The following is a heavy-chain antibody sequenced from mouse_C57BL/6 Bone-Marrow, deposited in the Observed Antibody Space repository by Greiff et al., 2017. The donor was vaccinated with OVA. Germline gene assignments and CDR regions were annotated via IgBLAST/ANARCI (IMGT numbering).Heavy chain of an antibody. CDR2: IDPSDSYT. V-gene: IGHV1-50*01. J-gene: IGHJ4*01. D-gene: IGHD1-1*01. CDR1: GYTFTSYW. Sequence: VQLQQPGAELVKPGASVKLSCKASGYTFTSYWMQWVKQRPGQGLEWIGEIDPSDSYTNYNQKFKGKATLTVAPSSRTAYLQLKSITSEDSAVYSWARGDYDYGSSYDAMDYWGQGTSVTVSS. CDR3: ARGDYDYGSSYDAMDY.